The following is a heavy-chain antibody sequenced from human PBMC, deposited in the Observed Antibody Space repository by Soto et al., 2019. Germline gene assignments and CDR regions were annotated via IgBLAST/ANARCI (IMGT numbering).Heavy chain of an antibody. Sequence: EVQLLESGGGLVQPGESLRLSCAFSGFIFGNYMMTWVRQAPGKGLEWVSTIRDGGESTYYADSVKGRFTISRDNSKNTLYLQMESLGVDDTAVYYCAPHVPCSGGSCHYDAFDIRGQGTMVTVSS. CDR1: GFIFGNYM. V-gene: IGHV3-23*01. J-gene: IGHJ3*02. D-gene: IGHD2-15*01. CDR2: IRDGGEST. CDR3: APHVPCSGGSCHYDAFDI.